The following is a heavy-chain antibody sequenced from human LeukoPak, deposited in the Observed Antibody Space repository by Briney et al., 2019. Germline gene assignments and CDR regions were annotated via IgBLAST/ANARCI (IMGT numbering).Heavy chain of an antibody. CDR3: ARDSGATSSFFDY. Sequence: GESLKISRKGSGYSFTSYWIGWVRQMSGKGLEWMGIIYPGGADTRYSPSLQGQVTISADKSISTAYLQWSSLKASDTAMYYCARDSGATSSFFDYWGQGTLVTVSS. V-gene: IGHV5-51*01. CDR2: IYPGGADT. D-gene: IGHD1-26*01. CDR1: GYSFTSYW. J-gene: IGHJ4*02.